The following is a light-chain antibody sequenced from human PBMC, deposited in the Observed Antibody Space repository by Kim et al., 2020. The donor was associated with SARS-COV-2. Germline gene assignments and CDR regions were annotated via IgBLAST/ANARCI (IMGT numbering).Light chain of an antibody. CDR3: QQYGNSLT. V-gene: IGKV3-20*01. J-gene: IGKJ4*01. CDR2: VAT. Sequence: LSPGERATLSCRARQSVTSNYLAWYQQKPGQAPGLLMYVATRRATGIPDRFSGSGSGTDFTLTIRRLEPEDFAVYYCQQYGNSLTFGGGTKLEI. CDR1: QSVTSNY.